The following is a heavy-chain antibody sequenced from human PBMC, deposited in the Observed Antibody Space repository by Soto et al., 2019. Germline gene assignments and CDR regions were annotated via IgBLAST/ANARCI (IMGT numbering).Heavy chain of an antibody. CDR2: IDADGSTR. V-gene: IGHV3-74*01. Sequence: EVQLEESGGGSVQPGGSLRLSGAASGFTFSSYWMHWVRQAPGKGLVWVSRIDADGSTRTYADSVKGRFTISRDNAKNTLYLQMNSLRVEDTAVYYCAGAGSIAVAAIDYWGQGTLVTVSP. J-gene: IGHJ4*02. CDR3: AGAGSIAVAAIDY. CDR1: GFTFSSYW. D-gene: IGHD6-19*01.